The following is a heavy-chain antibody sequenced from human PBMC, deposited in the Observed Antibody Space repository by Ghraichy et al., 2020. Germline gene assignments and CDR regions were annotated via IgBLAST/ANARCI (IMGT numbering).Heavy chain of an antibody. D-gene: IGHD2-15*01. J-gene: IGHJ4*02. V-gene: IGHV1-18*01. CDR3: ARAETCSGGSCYPDLDY. CDR2: ISAYNGNT. Sequence: ASVKVSCKASGYTFTSYGISWVRQAPGQGLEWMGWISAYNGNTNYAQKLQGRVTMTTDTSTSTAYMELRSLRSDDTAVYYCARAETCSGGSCYPDLDYWGQGTLVTVSS. CDR1: GYTFTSYG.